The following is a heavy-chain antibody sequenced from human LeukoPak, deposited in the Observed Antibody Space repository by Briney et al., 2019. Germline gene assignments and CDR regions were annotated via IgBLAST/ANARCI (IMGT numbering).Heavy chain of an antibody. Sequence: SVKVSCKASGGTFSSYAISWVRQAPGQGLEWMGGIIPIFGTANYAQKFQGRVTITTDESTSTAYMELSSLRSEDTAVYYCARDGDCSGGSCPFDYWSQGTLVTVSS. V-gene: IGHV1-69*05. D-gene: IGHD2-15*01. J-gene: IGHJ4*02. CDR3: ARDGDCSGGSCPFDY. CDR2: IIPIFGTA. CDR1: GGTFSSYA.